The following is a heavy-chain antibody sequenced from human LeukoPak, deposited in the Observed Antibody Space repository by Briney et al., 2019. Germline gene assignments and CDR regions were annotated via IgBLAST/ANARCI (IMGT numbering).Heavy chain of an antibody. CDR2: ISSSGATI. J-gene: IGHJ4*02. Sequence: GGSLRLSCAVSGFTFSSYEMNWVRQAPGNGLEWVSYISSSGATIYYTDSVKGRFTISRDNAKNSLYLQMNSLRAEDTAVYYCARSSEFDYWGQGTLVTVSS. D-gene: IGHD3-10*01. CDR1: GFTFSSYE. V-gene: IGHV3-48*03. CDR3: ARSSEFDY.